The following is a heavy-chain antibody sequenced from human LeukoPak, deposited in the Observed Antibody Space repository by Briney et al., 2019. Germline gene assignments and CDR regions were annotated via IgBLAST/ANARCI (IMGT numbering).Heavy chain of an antibody. D-gene: IGHD3-9*01. CDR1: GFTFRSHA. V-gene: IGHV3-23*01. CDR3: ARGLRYFDWLSHFDY. Sequence: GGSLRLSCVGSGFTFRSHAMSWVRQAPEKGLEFVSGIYENGGTTYYADSVKGRFTISRDNAKNSLYLQMNSLRDEDTAVYYCARGLRYFDWLSHFDYWGQGTLVTVSS. CDR2: IYENGGTT. J-gene: IGHJ4*02.